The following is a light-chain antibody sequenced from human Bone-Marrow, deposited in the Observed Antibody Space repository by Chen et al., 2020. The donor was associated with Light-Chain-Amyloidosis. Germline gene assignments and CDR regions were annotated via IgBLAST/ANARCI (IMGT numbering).Light chain of an antibody. J-gene: IGLJ1*01. CDR2: EVT. Sequence: QSALTQPASVSGSPGQSITISCTGTSSDVGGDNHVSWYQQHPDKAPKLMIYEVTNRPSWVPDRVSGSKSDNTASLTISGLQTEDEADYFCSSSTITNTLVFGSGTRVTVL. CDR1: SSDVGGDNH. V-gene: IGLV2-14*01. CDR3: SSSTITNTLV.